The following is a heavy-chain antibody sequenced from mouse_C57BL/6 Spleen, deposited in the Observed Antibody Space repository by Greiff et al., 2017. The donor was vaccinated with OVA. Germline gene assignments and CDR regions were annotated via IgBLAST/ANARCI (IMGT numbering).Heavy chain of an antibody. CDR2: IYPGSGST. V-gene: IGHV1-55*01. J-gene: IGHJ2*01. D-gene: IGHD3-1*01. CDR3: ARRALYYFDY. Sequence: QVQLQQPGAELVKPGASVKMSCKASGYTFTSYWITWVKQRPGQGLEWIGDIYPGSGSTNYNEKFKSKATLTLDTSSSTAYMQLSSLTSEDSAVYYCARRALYYFDYWGQGTTLTVSS. CDR1: GYTFTSYW.